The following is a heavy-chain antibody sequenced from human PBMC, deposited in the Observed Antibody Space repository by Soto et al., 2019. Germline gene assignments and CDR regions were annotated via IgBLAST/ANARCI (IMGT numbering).Heavy chain of an antibody. J-gene: IGHJ6*03. D-gene: IGHD2-2*01. V-gene: IGHV1-18*01. Sequence: QVQLVQSGAEVKKPGASVKVSCKASGYTFTSYGISWVRQAPGQGLEWMGWISAYNGNTNYAQKLQGRVTITTDTSTSTAYMELRSLRSDDTAVYYCARDPPRSLQYQLLPYYYYYYMDVWGKGTTVTVSS. CDR3: ARDPPRSLQYQLLPYYYYYYMDV. CDR1: GYTFTSYG. CDR2: ISAYNGNT.